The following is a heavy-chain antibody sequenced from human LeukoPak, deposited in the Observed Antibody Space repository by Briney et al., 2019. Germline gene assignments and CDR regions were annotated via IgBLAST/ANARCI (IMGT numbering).Heavy chain of an antibody. CDR2: IYYSGST. D-gene: IGHD6-13*01. CDR1: GGSISSYY. J-gene: IGHJ3*02. V-gene: IGHV4-59*01. Sequence: SETLSLTCTVSGGSISSYYWSWIRQPPGKGLEWIGYIYYSGSTNYNPSLKSRVTISVDTSKNQFSLKRSSVTAADTAVYYCARGDWQQPVAFDIWGQGTMVTVSS. CDR3: ARGDWQQPVAFDI.